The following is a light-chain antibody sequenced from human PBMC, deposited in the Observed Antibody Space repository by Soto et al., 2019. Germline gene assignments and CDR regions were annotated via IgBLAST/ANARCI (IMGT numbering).Light chain of an antibody. Sequence: DIQMTQSPSSLFASVGAGVTITCEATQDINIYLNWYKQKQGKAPNLLSYDASNLEIGVPSRFSGSGSGTEFTLSISSLHPEDFETYYCQQSYSAPPTFGQGTRLEIK. CDR3: QQSYSAPPT. CDR1: QDINIY. V-gene: IGKV1-39*01. CDR2: DAS. J-gene: IGKJ5*01.